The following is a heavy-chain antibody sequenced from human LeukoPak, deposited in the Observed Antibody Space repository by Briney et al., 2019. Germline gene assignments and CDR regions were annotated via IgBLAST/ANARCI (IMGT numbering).Heavy chain of an antibody. CDR1: GYTFTGYY. J-gene: IGHJ4*02. V-gene: IGHV1-2*04. CDR2: INPNSGGT. CDR3: ATVRKGYCTNGVCYSFDY. Sequence: ASVKVSCKASGYTFTGYYMHWVRQAPGQGLEWMGWINPNSGGTNYAQKFQGWVTMTRDTSISTAYMELSRLRSDDTAVYYCATVRKGYCTNGVCYSFDYWGQGTLVTVSS. D-gene: IGHD2-8*01.